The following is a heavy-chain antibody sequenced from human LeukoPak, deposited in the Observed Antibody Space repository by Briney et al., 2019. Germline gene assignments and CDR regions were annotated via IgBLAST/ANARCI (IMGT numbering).Heavy chain of an antibody. J-gene: IGHJ4*02. D-gene: IGHD3-22*01. CDR3: ARLLGASGYYYDSVGTDY. CDR1: GFTFSSYA. V-gene: IGHV3-30*04. CDR2: ISYDGSNK. Sequence: GGSLRLSCAASGFTFSSYAMHWVRQAPGKGLEWVAVISYDGSNKYYADSVKGRFTISRDNSKNTLYLQMNSLRVEDTAVYYCARLLGASGYYYDSVGTDYWGQGTLVTVSS.